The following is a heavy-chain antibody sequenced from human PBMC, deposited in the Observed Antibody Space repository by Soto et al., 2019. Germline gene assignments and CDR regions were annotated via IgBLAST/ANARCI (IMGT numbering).Heavy chain of an antibody. CDR2: ISDGRST. Sequence: GGSLRLSCASSGFTSSDYWMRWVRQAPGKGLVWVSRISDGRSTNYADSVKGRFTISRDNAKNTLFLQMDSLRAEDTAVYYCARAVAGTRNGMDVWGQGTTVTVSS. D-gene: IGHD6-19*01. CDR3: ARAVAGTRNGMDV. CDR1: GFTSSDYW. J-gene: IGHJ6*02. V-gene: IGHV3-74*01.